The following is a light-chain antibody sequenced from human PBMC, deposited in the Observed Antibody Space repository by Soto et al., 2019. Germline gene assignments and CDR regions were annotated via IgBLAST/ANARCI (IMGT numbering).Light chain of an antibody. Sequence: DIQITQSPSTLSASVGDGVTITCRASQSIGSGLAWYQQKPGKAPKLLIYKATNLQTGVPSRFSGSGSGTDFSLTISSLQPVDSATYYCQHYTDFHYTFGQGTKVEI. CDR1: QSIGSG. CDR3: QHYTDFHYT. V-gene: IGKV1-5*03. CDR2: KAT. J-gene: IGKJ2*01.